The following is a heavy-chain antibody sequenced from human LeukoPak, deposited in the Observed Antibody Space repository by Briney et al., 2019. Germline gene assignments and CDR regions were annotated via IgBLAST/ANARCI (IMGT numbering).Heavy chain of an antibody. D-gene: IGHD3-10*01. J-gene: IGHJ4*02. CDR2: IYNSGST. V-gene: IGHV4-38-2*01. CDR1: GYSISSGYY. Sequence: SETLSLTCAVSGYSISSGYYWGWIRQPPGKGLEWIGSIYNSGSTYYNPSLKSRVTISVDTSKNQFSLKLSSVTAADTAVYYCARVSYGSGSYYKGFDYWGQGTLVTVSS. CDR3: ARVSYGSGSYYKGFDY.